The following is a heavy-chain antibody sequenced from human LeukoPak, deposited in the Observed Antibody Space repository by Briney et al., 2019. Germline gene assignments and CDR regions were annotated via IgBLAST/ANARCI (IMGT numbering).Heavy chain of an antibody. CDR3: AKMGAPYYGSGPLDY. D-gene: IGHD3-10*01. V-gene: IGHV3-30*18. CDR2: ISYDGSNK. J-gene: IGHJ4*02. Sequence: PGGSLRLSCAASGFPFSSYGMHWVRQAPGKGLEWVAVISYDGSNKYYADSVKGRFTISRDNSKNTLYLQMNSLRAEDTAVYYCAKMGAPYYGSGPLDYWGQGTLVTVSS. CDR1: GFPFSSYG.